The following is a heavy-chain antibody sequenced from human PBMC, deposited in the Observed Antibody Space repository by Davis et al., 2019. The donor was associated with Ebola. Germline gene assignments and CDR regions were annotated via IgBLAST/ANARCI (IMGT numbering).Heavy chain of an antibody. CDR3: VPGTWI. CDR1: GFTFRSYA. V-gene: IGHV3-23*01. Sequence: PGGSLRLSCAASGFTFRSYAMTWVRQAPGKGLEWVSTMSGSGGSTYYADSVKGRFTISRDNAKNSLYLQMNTLRVEDTAIYYCVPGTWIRGQGTLVTVSS. CDR2: MSGSGGST. J-gene: IGHJ4*02. D-gene: IGHD5-18*01.